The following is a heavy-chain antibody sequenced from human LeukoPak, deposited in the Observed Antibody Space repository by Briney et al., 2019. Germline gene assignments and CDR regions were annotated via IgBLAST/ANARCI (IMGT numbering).Heavy chain of an antibody. D-gene: IGHD3-22*01. CDR1: GGTFSSYA. V-gene: IGHV1-69*05. CDR2: IIPIFGTA. CDR3: ARDLPYYDSSGYDHRRWFDP. J-gene: IGHJ5*02. Sequence: ASVKVSCKASGGTFSSYAISWVRQAPGQGLEWMGRIIPIFGTANYAQKFQGRVTITTDESTSTAYMELSSPRSEDTAVYYCARDLPYYDSSGYDHRRWFDPWGQGTLVTVSS.